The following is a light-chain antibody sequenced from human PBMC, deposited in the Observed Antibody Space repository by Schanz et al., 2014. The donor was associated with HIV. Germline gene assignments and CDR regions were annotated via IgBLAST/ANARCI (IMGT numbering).Light chain of an antibody. CDR3: SSYAGSNSYV. J-gene: IGLJ1*01. Sequence: QSALTQPPSASGSPGQSVTISCTGTTSDIGGYNYVSWYQQHPDKAPQLLIYEVNMRPSGVPDRFSGSKSGNTASLTVSGLQAEDEADYYCSSYAGSNSYVFRTGTKLTVL. V-gene: IGLV2-8*01. CDR1: TSDIGGYNY. CDR2: EVN.